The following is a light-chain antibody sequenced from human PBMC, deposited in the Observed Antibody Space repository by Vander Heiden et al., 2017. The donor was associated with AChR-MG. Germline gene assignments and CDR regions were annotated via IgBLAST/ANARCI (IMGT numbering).Light chain of an antibody. CDR2: DNN. CDR1: TSNIGENS. CDR3: GTWDSSLNVWV. J-gene: IGLJ3*02. Sequence: QSVLPQPPAVYAAPGQMVSVCCSGSTSNIGENSVSWYQQFPGKAPKLLFFDNNKRPSGLPHRFSASKSGTSATLDIAGLQAGDEADYYCGTWDSSLNVWVFGGGTKLSV. V-gene: IGLV1-51*01.